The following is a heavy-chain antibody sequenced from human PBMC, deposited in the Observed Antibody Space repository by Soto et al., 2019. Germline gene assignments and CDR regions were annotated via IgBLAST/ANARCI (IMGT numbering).Heavy chain of an antibody. CDR1: GGSISSGGYY. CDR2: IYYSGST. J-gene: IGHJ3*02. Sequence: QVQLQESGPGLVKPSQTLSLTCTVSGGSISSGGYYWSWIRQHPGKGLEWIGYIYYSGSTYYNPSLKSRVTISIDTSKNQFSLKLSSVTAAHTAVYYCASVGCYDGSGYNAFVIWGQGTMVTVSS. V-gene: IGHV4-31*03. CDR3: ASVGCYDGSGYNAFVI. D-gene: IGHD3-22*01.